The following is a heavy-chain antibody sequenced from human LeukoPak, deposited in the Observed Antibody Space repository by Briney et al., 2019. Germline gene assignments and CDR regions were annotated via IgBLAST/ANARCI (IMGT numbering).Heavy chain of an antibody. J-gene: IGHJ3*02. CDR2: IYYSGSS. CDR3: ARRSRLDGRAFDI. V-gene: IGHV4-30-4*01. Sequence: SETLSLTCTVSGGSISSGDYYWSWIRQPPGKGLEGIGYIYYSGSSYYNPSLKSRVTISVATSPNQFSLKLTSVTAADTAVYYCARRSRLDGRAFDIWGQGTMVTVYS. CDR1: GGSISSGDYY. D-gene: IGHD6-25*01.